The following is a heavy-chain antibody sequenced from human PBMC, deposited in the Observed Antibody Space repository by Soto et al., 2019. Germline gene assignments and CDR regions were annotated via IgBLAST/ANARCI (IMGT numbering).Heavy chain of an antibody. CDR1: GYTFTRHG. Sequence: QVQLVQSGPEVKKPGASVKVSCTASGYTFTRHGFSWVRQAPGQGLEWMGWISTYNVNTHYARKFQGRVTMTADTPASTVYMELTSLRPDDTAIYFCAREGRIGWLGIDHWGQGTLVTVSS. J-gene: IGHJ4*02. CDR3: AREGRIGWLGIDH. CDR2: ISTYNVNT. D-gene: IGHD6-19*01. V-gene: IGHV1-18*01.